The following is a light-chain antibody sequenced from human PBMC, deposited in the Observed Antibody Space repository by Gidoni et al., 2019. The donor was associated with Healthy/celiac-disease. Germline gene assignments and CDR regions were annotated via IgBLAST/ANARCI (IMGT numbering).Light chain of an antibody. V-gene: IGLV3-1*01. CDR1: KLGDKY. Sequence: SFELTQPPSVSVSPGRTASITCSGDKLGDKYACWYQQTPGQSPVLVIYQDNKRPSGIPERFSGSNSGNTATLTISETQAMDEADYYCQAWDSSTAVFGGGTKLTVL. CDR3: QAWDSSTAV. J-gene: IGLJ2*01. CDR2: QDN.